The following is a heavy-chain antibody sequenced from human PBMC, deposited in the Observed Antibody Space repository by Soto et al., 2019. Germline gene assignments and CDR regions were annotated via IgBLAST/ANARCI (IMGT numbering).Heavy chain of an antibody. D-gene: IGHD2-21*02. CDR2: INSGFTT. Sequence: EVQLLESGGGLVQPGGSLRLSCAASGFTFSNYGVSWVRQAPGKGPEWVSAINSGFTTFYADSVKGRFTISRDNSENTVLLQMNSLRVDDTAVYFCTKEELGNGIVVVTHWGQGTLVTVSS. J-gene: IGHJ4*02. CDR1: GFTFSNYG. V-gene: IGHV3-23*01. CDR3: TKEELGNGIVVVTH.